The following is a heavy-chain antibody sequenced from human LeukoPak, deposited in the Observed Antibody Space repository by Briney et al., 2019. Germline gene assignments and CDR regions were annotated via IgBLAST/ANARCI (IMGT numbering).Heavy chain of an antibody. J-gene: IGHJ6*02. CDR1: GYSFATSW. CDR3: ARVGVSDYGMDV. CDR2: IYPGDSDT. D-gene: IGHD5/OR15-5a*01. V-gene: IGHV5-51*01. Sequence: GESLKISCKGSGYSFATSWIGWVRQMPGRGLQWMGIIYPGDSDTKYSPSFQGQVTISADRSISTAYLQWSSLKASDTAMYYCARVGVSDYGMDVWGQGTTVTVS.